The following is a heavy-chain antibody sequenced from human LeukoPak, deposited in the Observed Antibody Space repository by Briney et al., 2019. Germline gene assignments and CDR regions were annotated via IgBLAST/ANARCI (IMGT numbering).Heavy chain of an antibody. J-gene: IGHJ4*02. CDR1: GFTFSSYS. CDR3: ARAPGMATTGNFDY. Sequence: GGSLRLSCAASGFTFSSYSMNWVRQAPGKGLEWVSSISSGSSYIYYADSVKGRFTISRDNAKNSLYLQMNSLRAEDTAVYYCARAPGMATTGNFDYWGQGTLVTVSS. D-gene: IGHD5-24*01. CDR2: ISSGSSYI. V-gene: IGHV3-21*01.